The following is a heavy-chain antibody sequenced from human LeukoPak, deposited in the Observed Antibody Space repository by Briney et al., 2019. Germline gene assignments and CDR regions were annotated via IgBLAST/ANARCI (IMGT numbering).Heavy chain of an antibody. CDR2: ITSTSDTI. CDR3: ASFPWDLRPT. J-gene: IGHJ4*02. Sequence: GGSLRLSCVTSGFPFSTYSMNWVRQAPGKGLEWLSYITSTSDTIYYADSVKGRFTISRDNAKNSVYLQMNSLRAEDTAVYYCASFPWDLRPTWGQGTLVSVAS. V-gene: IGHV3-48*01. CDR1: GFPFSTYS. D-gene: IGHD1-26*01.